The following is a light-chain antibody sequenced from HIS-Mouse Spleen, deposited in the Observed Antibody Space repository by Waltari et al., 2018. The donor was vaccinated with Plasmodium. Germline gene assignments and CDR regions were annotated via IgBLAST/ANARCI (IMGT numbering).Light chain of an antibody. Sequence: QSALTQPASVSGSPGQSITISCPGTSSDVGRYNLVSWYQQHPGQAPKLMIYEGSKRPSGVSNRFSGSKSGNTASLTISGLQAEDEADYYCCSYAGSSTWVFGGGTKLTVL. J-gene: IGLJ3*02. CDR2: EGS. CDR1: SSDVGRYNL. CDR3: CSYAGSSTWV. V-gene: IGLV2-23*01.